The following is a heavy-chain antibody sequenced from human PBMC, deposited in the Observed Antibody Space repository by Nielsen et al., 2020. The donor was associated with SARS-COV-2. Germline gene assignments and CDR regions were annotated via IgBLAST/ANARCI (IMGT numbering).Heavy chain of an antibody. Sequence: GESLKISCAASGFTFDDYGMSWIRQAPGKGLEWVSYISSSSSYTNYADSVKGRFTISRDNAKNSLYLQMNSLRAEDTALYHCARGWGDYYYYYGMDVWGQGTTVTVSS. CDR3: ARGWGDYYYYYGMDV. CDR1: GFTFDDYG. V-gene: IGHV3-11*05. CDR2: ISSSSSYT. D-gene: IGHD2-21*02. J-gene: IGHJ6*02.